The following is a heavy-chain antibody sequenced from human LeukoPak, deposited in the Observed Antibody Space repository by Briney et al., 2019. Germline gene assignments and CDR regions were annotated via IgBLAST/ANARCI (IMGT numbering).Heavy chain of an antibody. CDR2: INPSGGST. J-gene: IGHJ4*02. CDR1: GYTFTSCY. D-gene: IGHD3-22*01. CDR3: AREISGYYLDY. Sequence: ASVKVSCKASGYTFTSCYMHWVRQAPGQGLEWMGIINPSGGSTSYAQKFQGRVTMTRDTSTSTVYMELSSLRSEDTAVYYCAREISGYYLDYWGQGTLVTVSS. V-gene: IGHV1-46*01.